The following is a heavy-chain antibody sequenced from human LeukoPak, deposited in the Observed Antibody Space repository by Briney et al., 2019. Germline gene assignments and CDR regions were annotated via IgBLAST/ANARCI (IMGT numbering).Heavy chain of an antibody. CDR2: INPNSGGT. Sequence: ASVKVSFTSSVYTFTVYYMHWVRQAPGQGLEWMGWINPNSGGTNYAQKFQGRVTMTRDTSISTAYMELSRLRSDDTAVYYCARETGPMYYYDSSGYPRPFDYWGQGTLVTVSS. CDR1: VYTFTVYY. V-gene: IGHV1-2*02. D-gene: IGHD3-22*01. J-gene: IGHJ4*02. CDR3: ARETGPMYYYDSSGYPRPFDY.